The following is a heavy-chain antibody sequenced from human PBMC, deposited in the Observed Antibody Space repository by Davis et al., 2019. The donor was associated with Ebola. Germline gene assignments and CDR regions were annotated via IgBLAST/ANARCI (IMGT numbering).Heavy chain of an antibody. CDR2: IYSGGNT. V-gene: IGHV3-53*01. CDR3: VQHGPGDFWYFGL. D-gene: IGHD4-17*01. CDR1: GFTVSSNY. Sequence: GGSLRLSCAASGFTVSSNYMSWVRQAPGKGLEWVSVIYSGGNTIYADSVKGRLTISRDISENTLYLQMNNLRDEDTAMYYRVQHGPGDFWYFGLWGRDTLVTVSS. J-gene: IGHJ2*01.